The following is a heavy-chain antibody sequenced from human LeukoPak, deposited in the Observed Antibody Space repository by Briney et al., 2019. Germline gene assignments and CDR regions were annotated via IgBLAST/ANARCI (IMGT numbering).Heavy chain of an antibody. CDR1: GFTVSSNY. V-gene: IGHV3-66*01. CDR3: ARDGYYDSSGYSVTGY. D-gene: IGHD3-22*01. CDR2: IYSGGST. Sequence: GGSLRLSCAASGFTVSSNYMSWVRQAPGKGLEWVSVIYSGGSTYYAASVKGRFTISRDNSKNTLYLQMNSLRAEDTAVYYCARDGYYDSSGYSVTGYWGQGTLVTVSS. J-gene: IGHJ4*02.